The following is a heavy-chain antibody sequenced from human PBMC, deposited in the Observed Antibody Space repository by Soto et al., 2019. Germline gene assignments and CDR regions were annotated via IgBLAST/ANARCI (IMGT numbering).Heavy chain of an antibody. CDR1: GCTFSSYA. Sequence: EVQLLESGGGLVQPGGSLRLSCAASGCTFSSYAMSWVRHAPGKGLEWVSAISGSGGSTYYADSVKGRLTISRDHSKNTLYQQMDSLRADDTDVYYGAKDQYCSSTSCYGGAFDIWGQGTMVTVSS. J-gene: IGHJ3*02. CDR2: ISGSGGST. D-gene: IGHD2-2*01. CDR3: AKDQYCSSTSCYGGAFDI. V-gene: IGHV3-23*01.